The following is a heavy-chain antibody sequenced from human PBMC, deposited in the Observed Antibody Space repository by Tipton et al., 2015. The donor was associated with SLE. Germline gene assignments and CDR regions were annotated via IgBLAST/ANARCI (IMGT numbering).Heavy chain of an antibody. Sequence: TLSLTCTVSGGSISSYYWSWIRQPPGKGLEWIGFIYYSGGTNYNPSLKSRVTISVDTSKNQFSLKLNSVTAADTAVYYCARQSPHIAATGTPFDYWGQGTLVTVSS. D-gene: IGHD6-13*01. CDR2: IYYSGGT. CDR1: GGSISSYY. J-gene: IGHJ4*02. V-gene: IGHV4-59*08. CDR3: ARQSPHIAATGTPFDY.